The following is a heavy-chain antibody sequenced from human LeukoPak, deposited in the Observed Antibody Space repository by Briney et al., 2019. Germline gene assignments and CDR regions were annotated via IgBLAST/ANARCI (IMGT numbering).Heavy chain of an antibody. J-gene: IGHJ4*02. V-gene: IGHV4-34*01. D-gene: IGHD4-11*01. CDR3: ARGQGTVTTH. Sequence: SSETLSLTCAVSGGSFSGYYWTWIRQPPGKGLEWIGEINHSGSANYNPSLMSRVTISLDTSKNHFSLNLSSVTAADTAVYYCARGQGTVTTHWGQGTLVTVSS. CDR1: GGSFSGYY. CDR2: INHSGSA.